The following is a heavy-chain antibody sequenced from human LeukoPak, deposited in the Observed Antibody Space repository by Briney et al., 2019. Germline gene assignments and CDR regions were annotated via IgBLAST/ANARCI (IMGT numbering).Heavy chain of an antibody. J-gene: IGHJ4*02. D-gene: IGHD5-12*01. Sequence: ASVKVSCKASGYTFTTYGISWVRQAPGQGLEWMGWISTYNGNPNYAQKLRGRVTMTTDTSTSTAYMELRSLRSDDTAVYYCARGYSGYDYGFTNFDYWGQGTLVTVSS. CDR1: GYTFTTYG. CDR2: ISTYNGNP. V-gene: IGHV1-18*01. CDR3: ARGYSGYDYGFTNFDY.